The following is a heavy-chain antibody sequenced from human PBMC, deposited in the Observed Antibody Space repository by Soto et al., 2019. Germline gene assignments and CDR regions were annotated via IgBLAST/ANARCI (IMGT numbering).Heavy chain of an antibody. V-gene: IGHV3-15*07. Sequence: GGSLRLSCAASGFTFSNAWMNWVRQAPGKGLEWVGRIKSKTDGGTTDYATPVKGRFTISRDDSKNTLYLQMNSLKTEDTAVYYCTTPAYCGGDCYPDAFDIWGQGTMVTVSS. CDR3: TTPAYCGGDCYPDAFDI. J-gene: IGHJ3*02. CDR2: IKSKTDGGTT. D-gene: IGHD2-21*02. CDR1: GFTFSNAW.